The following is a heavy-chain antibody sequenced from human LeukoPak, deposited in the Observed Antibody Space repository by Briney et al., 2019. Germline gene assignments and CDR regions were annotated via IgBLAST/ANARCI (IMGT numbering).Heavy chain of an antibody. Sequence: SETLSLTCTVSGGSLSSGSDCWSWIRQPAGKGLEWIGRTQTSGITNYNPSLKSRVTILVDTSKNQFSLKLTSVTAADTAVYFCARRVGFYGSGSLNYFDPWGQGILVSVSS. CDR1: GGSLSSGSDC. CDR2: TQTSGIT. V-gene: IGHV4-61*02. J-gene: IGHJ5*01. CDR3: ARRVGFYGSGSLNYFDP. D-gene: IGHD3-10*01.